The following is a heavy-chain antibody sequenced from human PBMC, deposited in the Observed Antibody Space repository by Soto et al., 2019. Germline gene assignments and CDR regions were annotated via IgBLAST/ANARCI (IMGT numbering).Heavy chain of an antibody. CDR3: ARSMGNWFDP. V-gene: IGHV4-59*01. Sequence: SSETLSLTCTVSGGSISSYYWSWIRQPPGKGLEWIGYIYYSGSTNYNPSLKSRVTISVDTSKNQFSLKLSSVTAADTAVYYCARSMGNWFDPWGQGTLVTVSS. CDR1: GGSISSYY. D-gene: IGHD1-26*01. J-gene: IGHJ5*02. CDR2: IYYSGST.